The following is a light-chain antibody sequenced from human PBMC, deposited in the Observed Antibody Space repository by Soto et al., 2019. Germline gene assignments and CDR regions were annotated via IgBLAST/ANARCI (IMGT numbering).Light chain of an antibody. CDR2: KAS. Sequence: DIQMSQSPSTLSASVGDRVTITCRASQSISSWLAWYQQKPGKAPKLLIYKASSLESGVPSRFSGNGSGTEFTLTISSLQPDDFATYYCQQYNSYSTFGQGTKADI. V-gene: IGKV1-5*03. CDR1: QSISSW. CDR3: QQYNSYST. J-gene: IGKJ1*01.